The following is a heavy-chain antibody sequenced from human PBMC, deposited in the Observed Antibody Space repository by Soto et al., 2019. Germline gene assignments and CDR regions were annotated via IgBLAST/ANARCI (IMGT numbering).Heavy chain of an antibody. V-gene: IGHV1-46*01. CDR1: GYTFTSYY. CDR2: INPSGGST. Sequence: VKVSCKASGYTFTSYYMHWVRRAPGQGLEWMGIINPSGGSTSYAQKFQGRVTMTRDTSTSTVYMELSSLRSEDTAVYYCARDENYYDSSGYYPGLFDYWGQGTLVTVSS. J-gene: IGHJ4*02. D-gene: IGHD3-22*01. CDR3: ARDENYYDSSGYYPGLFDY.